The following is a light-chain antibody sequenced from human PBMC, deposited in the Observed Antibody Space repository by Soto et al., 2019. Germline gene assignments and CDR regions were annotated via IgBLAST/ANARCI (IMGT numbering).Light chain of an antibody. Sequence: EIVLTQSPGTLSLSPGERATLSCRASQSVSSSYLAWYQQKPGQAPRLLIYGASSRATGIPDRFSGSGSGTDFTLTISRLEPEDFAVYYCQQYHGSPTFGGGTKVDIK. CDR2: GAS. V-gene: IGKV3-20*01. CDR1: QSVSSSY. J-gene: IGKJ4*01. CDR3: QQYHGSPT.